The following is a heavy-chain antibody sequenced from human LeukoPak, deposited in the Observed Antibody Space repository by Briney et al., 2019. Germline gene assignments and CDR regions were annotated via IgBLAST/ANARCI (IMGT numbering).Heavy chain of an antibody. CDR3: ARSVPYDILTGPPRSGAFDI. CDR1: GFTFSTYG. J-gene: IGHJ3*02. D-gene: IGHD3-9*01. CDR2: IRYVGINK. Sequence: PGGSLRLSCAASGFTFSTYGMHWVRQAPGKGLEWVSFIRYVGINKYYADSVKGRFTISRDNSKNTLYLQMNSLRPEDTALYYCARSVPYDILTGPPRSGAFDIWGQGTMVTVSS. V-gene: IGHV3-30*02.